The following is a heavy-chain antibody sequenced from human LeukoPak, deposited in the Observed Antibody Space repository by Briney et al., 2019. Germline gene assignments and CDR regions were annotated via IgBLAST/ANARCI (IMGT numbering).Heavy chain of an antibody. D-gene: IGHD3-22*01. J-gene: IGHJ4*02. Sequence: PGGSLRLSCAASGFTFASYSMNWVRQAPGKGLEWVSSISGDSTYIYNAGSVKGRFTISRDNAQASLYLQMDSLRAEDSAVYYCARLRRSTDSSGFFYYYDYWGQGTLVTVSS. CDR1: GFTFASYS. V-gene: IGHV3-21*01. CDR2: ISGDSTYI. CDR3: ARLRRSTDSSGFFYYYDY.